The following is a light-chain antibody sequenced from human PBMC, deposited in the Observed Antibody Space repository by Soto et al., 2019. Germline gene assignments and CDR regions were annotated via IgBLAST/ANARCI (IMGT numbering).Light chain of an antibody. Sequence: QSVLTQPPSVSGAPGQRVTISCTGSSSNIGALYDVNWYQQLPGTAPKLLIYDNNNRPSGVPDRFSGSKSGTSASLAITGLQAEDEADYYCQSYDNSLSGHVVFGGGTKLDRP. CDR1: SSNIGALYD. J-gene: IGLJ2*01. V-gene: IGLV1-40*01. CDR2: DNN. CDR3: QSYDNSLSGHVV.